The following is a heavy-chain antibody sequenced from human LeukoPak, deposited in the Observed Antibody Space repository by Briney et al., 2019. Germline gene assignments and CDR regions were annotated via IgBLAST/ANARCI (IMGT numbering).Heavy chain of an antibody. Sequence: PGGSLRLSCAASGFTFSSYAMSWIRQAPGKGLEWVSAMCGSGGSTYYADSVKGRFTISRDNSKNTLYLQMNSLRAEDTAVYYCAKEGLPYLWFGELFGAFDIWGQGTMVTVSS. CDR2: MCGSGGST. J-gene: IGHJ3*02. V-gene: IGHV3-23*01. D-gene: IGHD3-10*01. CDR3: AKEGLPYLWFGELFGAFDI. CDR1: GFTFSSYA.